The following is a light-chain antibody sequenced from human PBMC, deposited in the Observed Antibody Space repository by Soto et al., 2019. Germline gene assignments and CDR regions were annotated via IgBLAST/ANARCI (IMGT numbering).Light chain of an antibody. J-gene: IGKJ1*01. Sequence: AIQMTQSPSSLSASVGDRVTITCRASQDIRHDLGWYQQRPGKAPKLLIYAASTLQSGVPSRFSGSGSGTDFTLTITSLLPDDFATYYCLQDYGYPRTFGQGTKVEVK. CDR2: AAS. V-gene: IGKV1-6*01. CDR1: QDIRHD. CDR3: LQDYGYPRT.